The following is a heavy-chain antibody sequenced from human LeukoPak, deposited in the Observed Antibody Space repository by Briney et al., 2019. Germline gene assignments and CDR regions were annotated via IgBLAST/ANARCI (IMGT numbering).Heavy chain of an antibody. CDR3: ARLGYNWNDAEYYFDY. CDR1: GYSFTSYR. V-gene: IGHV5-51*01. CDR2: IYPGDSDT. D-gene: IGHD1-1*01. J-gene: IGHJ4*02. Sequence: GEYLKIPCKGFGYSFTSYRIGWARQMTGKGLEWMGIIYPGDSDTRYSPSFQGQVTISADKSISTAYLQWSSLKASDTAMYYCARLGYNWNDAEYYFDYWGQGTLVTVSS.